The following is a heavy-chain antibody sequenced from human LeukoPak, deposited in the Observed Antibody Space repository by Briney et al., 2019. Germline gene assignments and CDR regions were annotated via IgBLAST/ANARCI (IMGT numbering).Heavy chain of an antibody. CDR3: AKLQKLGTTSSAP. CDR2: ISGSGGST. CDR1: GFTFSSYS. V-gene: IGHV3-23*01. Sequence: GGSLSLSCAASGFTFSSYSMNWVRQAPGKGLEWVSGISGSGGSTYYADSVKGRLTISRDNSKNTLYLQMNSLSAKDTAVYYCAKLQKLGTTSSAPWSQGTLVTVSS. J-gene: IGHJ5*02. D-gene: IGHD6-6*01.